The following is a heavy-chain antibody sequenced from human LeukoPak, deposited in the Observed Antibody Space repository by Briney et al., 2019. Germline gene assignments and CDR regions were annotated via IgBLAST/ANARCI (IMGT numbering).Heavy chain of an antibody. CDR2: IIPILGIA. CDR3: AREHRGYSYGSDY. Sequence: SVKVSCNASGGTFSSYAISWVRQAPGQGLEWMGRIIPILGIANYAQKFQGRVTITADKSTSTAYMELSSLRSEDTAVYYCAREHRGYSYGSDYWGQGTLVTVSS. D-gene: IGHD5-18*01. J-gene: IGHJ4*02. CDR1: GGTFSSYA. V-gene: IGHV1-69*04.